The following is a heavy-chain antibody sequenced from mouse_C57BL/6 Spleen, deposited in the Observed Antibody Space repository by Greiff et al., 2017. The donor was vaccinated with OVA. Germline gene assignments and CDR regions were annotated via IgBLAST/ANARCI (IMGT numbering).Heavy chain of an antibody. CDR1: GYSFTGYY. V-gene: IGHV1-42*01. CDR3: ATGTFDY. D-gene: IGHD4-1*01. CDR2: LNPSTGGT. J-gene: IGHJ2*01. Sequence: EVQLQQSEPELVKPGASVKISCKASGYSFTGYYMNWVKQSPEKSLEWIGELNPSTGGTTYNQKFKAKATLTIDKSSSTAYMQLKSLTSEDSAVYYCATGTFDYWGQGTTLTVSS.